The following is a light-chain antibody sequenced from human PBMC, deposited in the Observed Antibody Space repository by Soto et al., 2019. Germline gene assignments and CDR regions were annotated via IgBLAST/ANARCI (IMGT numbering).Light chain of an antibody. J-gene: IGKJ4*01. V-gene: IGKV3-20*01. Sequence: EVVLTQSPGTLSLSPGERATLSCRASQNVNNNYLAWYQQKPGRAPRLLIFGASNRATGIPDRFSGSAYGTDFTLTISGLEPEDFAVYYCQQYYTTPLTFGGGTKV. CDR1: QNVNNNY. CDR3: QQYYTTPLT. CDR2: GAS.